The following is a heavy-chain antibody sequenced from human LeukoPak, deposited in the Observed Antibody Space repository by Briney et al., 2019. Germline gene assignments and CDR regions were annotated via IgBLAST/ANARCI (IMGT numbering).Heavy chain of an antibody. D-gene: IGHD1-14*01. V-gene: IGHV3-66*02. J-gene: IGHJ4*02. CDR3: ARDLTTEPDY. Sequence: PGGSLRLSCAASGFTVSSNYMSWVRQAPGKGLEWVSVIYSGGSTYYADSVKGRFTISRDNSKNTLYLQMNSLGAEDTAVYYCARDLTTEPDYWGQGTLVTVSS. CDR1: GFTVSSNY. CDR2: IYSGGST.